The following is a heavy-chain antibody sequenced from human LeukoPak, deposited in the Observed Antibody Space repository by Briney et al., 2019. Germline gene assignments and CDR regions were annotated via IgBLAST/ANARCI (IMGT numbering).Heavy chain of an antibody. V-gene: IGHV4-30-2*06. Sequence: SQTLSLTCTVSGVSISSGGYYWSWIRQSPGKCLEWIGYIYHSGSTYYNPSLKSRVTISVDSSKNQFSLKLSSVTAADTAVYYCARENGEFSSLSSKWFDPWGLGTLVTVSS. CDR2: IYHSGST. CDR3: ARENGEFSSLSSKWFDP. CDR1: GVSISSGGYY. J-gene: IGHJ5*02. D-gene: IGHD6-6*01.